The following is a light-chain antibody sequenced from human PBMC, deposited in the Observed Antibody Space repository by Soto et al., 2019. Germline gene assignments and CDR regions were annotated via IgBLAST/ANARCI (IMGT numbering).Light chain of an antibody. V-gene: IGKV3D-20*02. CDR1: QSVSSSY. CDR2: DTS. CDR3: KQRSNWAIT. J-gene: IGKJ5*01. Sequence: EIVLTQSRGTVSLSPGERATLSCRASQSVSSSYLAWYQQKPGQAPRLIIYDTSTRATGITARFSGSGSGTDFTLTISSLEPEDFAVYYCKQRSNWAITFGKGKRLEI.